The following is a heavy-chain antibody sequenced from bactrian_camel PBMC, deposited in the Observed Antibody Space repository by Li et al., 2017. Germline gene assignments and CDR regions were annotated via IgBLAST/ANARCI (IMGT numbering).Heavy chain of an antibody. V-gene: IGHV3S44*01. Sequence: VQLVESGGGSGQSGGSLGLSRALSGYPRPSYSMGCFRQIPGKEREGVTGIYADGTTSYADSVKGRYTVSRDNAKNTLYLQMNSLKTEDTAMHLCTACGLTAAGGKFWGQGTQVTVS. J-gene: IGHJ4*01. CDR2: IYADGTT. CDR1: GYPRPSYS. CDR3: TACGLTAAGGKF. D-gene: IGHD1*01.